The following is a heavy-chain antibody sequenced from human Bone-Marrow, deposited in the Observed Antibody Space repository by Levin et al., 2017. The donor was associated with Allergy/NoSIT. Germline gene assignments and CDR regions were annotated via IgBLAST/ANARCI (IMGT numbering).Heavy chain of an antibody. CDR2: IYYSGST. V-gene: IGHV4-59*08. D-gene: IGHD2-2*01. CDR1: GASISSFY. Sequence: PSETLSLTCTVSGASISSFYWSWIRQPPGKGLEWIGYIYYSGSTNYSPSLKSRVSMSADMSRNQVYLTMSSVTAAYTAVYYCARQAVPAAMNGFDSWGQGTLVTVSS. J-gene: IGHJ5*01. CDR3: ARQAVPAAMNGFDS.